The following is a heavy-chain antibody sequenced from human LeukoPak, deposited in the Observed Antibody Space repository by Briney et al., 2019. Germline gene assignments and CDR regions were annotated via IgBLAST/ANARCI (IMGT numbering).Heavy chain of an antibody. CDR2: IGTSNSTI. CDR1: GFSVSSKD. D-gene: IGHD4-23*01. V-gene: IGHV3-48*02. CDR3: ARHDYGGNSGDY. J-gene: IGHJ4*02. Sequence: PGGSLRLSCAASGFSVSSKDMSWVRQAPGKGLEWVSYIGTSNSTIYYADSVKGRFTISRDNAKNSLYLQMNSLRDGDTAVYYCARHDYGGNSGDYWGQGTLVTVSS.